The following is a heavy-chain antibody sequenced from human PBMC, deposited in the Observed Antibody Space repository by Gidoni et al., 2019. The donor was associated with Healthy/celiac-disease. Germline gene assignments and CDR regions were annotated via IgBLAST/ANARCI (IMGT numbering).Heavy chain of an antibody. V-gene: IGHV4-34*01. CDR2: INHSGST. J-gene: IGHJ4*02. CDR1: GGSFSGYY. Sequence: QVQLQQWGAGLLKPSETLSLTCTVYGGSFSGYYWSWIRQPPGKGLEWIGEINHSGSTNYNPSLKSRVTISVDTSKNQFSLKLSSVTAADTAVYYCARGRYYYGSGSYYNNADYWGQGTLVTVSS. CDR3: ARGRYYYGSGSYYNNADY. D-gene: IGHD3-10*01.